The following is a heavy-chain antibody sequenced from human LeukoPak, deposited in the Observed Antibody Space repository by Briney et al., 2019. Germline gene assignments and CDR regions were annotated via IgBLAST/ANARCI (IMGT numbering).Heavy chain of an antibody. CDR3: ARKVAVATDLDY. D-gene: IGHD4-11*01. J-gene: IGHJ4*02. CDR1: GFTFKSYG. V-gene: IGHV3-23*01. Sequence: PGRSLRLSCAASGFTFKSYGMTWVRQVPGKGLEWVSSITGSGGSTKYADSVNGRFTISRDNSKNTLSLQMTGLRVEDTAVYYCARKVAVATDLDYWGQGTLVTVSS. CDR2: ITGSGGST.